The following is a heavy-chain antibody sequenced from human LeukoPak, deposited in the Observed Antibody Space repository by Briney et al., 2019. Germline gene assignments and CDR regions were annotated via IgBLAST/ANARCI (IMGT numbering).Heavy chain of an antibody. J-gene: IGHJ6*03. D-gene: IGHD4-11*01. Sequence: GGSLRLSCAASGFTFTNYAIHWVRQAPGKGLDWVAVISYDGDYKYYADSVKGRFTISRDNSKNTLYLQMDSLRPEDTAVYYCAKDWDGREYSDMDVWGTGTTVTVSS. CDR2: ISYDGDYK. CDR1: GFTFTNYA. CDR3: AKDWDGREYSDMDV. V-gene: IGHV3-30*01.